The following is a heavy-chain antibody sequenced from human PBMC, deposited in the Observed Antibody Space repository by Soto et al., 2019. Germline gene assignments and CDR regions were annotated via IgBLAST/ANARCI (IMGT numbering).Heavy chain of an antibody. V-gene: IGHV4-38-2*01. CDR3: RSSTSCYDESCVDI. CDR2: LYHIGST. CDR1: GYSISSGNY. D-gene: IGHD2-2*01. Sequence: ETLSLTCAVSGYSISSGNYWAWIRQPPGRGLEWIGSLYHIGSTHYNTSLKSRVTISVDTSKNHFSLELSSVTAADTAIHYCRSSTSCYDESCVDIWGQGTMVTVSS. J-gene: IGHJ6*02.